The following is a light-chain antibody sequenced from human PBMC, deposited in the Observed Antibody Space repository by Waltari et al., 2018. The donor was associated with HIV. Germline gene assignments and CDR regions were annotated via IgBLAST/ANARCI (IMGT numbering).Light chain of an antibody. Sequence: QSALTQPPSASGSLGQSVTIPCTCSSSDLGAYDPVSWFHQNPRSAPKLLLYEVTRRPSTVSDRFSGSRSGSTAFLTVAGLQPDDEATYFCSSYGDSLRVLFGGGTNVTVL. CDR2: EVT. J-gene: IGLJ3*02. CDR1: SSDLGAYDP. V-gene: IGLV2-8*01. CDR3: SSYGDSLRVL.